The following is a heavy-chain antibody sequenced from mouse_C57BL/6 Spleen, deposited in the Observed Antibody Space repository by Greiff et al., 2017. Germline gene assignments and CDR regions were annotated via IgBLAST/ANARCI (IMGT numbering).Heavy chain of an antibody. CDR3: ARHAGGSDLYAMDY. V-gene: IGHV5-6*01. J-gene: IGHJ4*01. CDR2: ISSGGSYT. CDR1: GFTFSSYG. D-gene: IGHD1-1*01. Sequence: EVLLVESGGDLVKPGGSLKLSCAASGFTFSSYGMSWVRQTPDKRLAWVATISSGGSYTYYPDSVKGRFTIARDNAKNTLYLQMSSLKSEDTAMYYCARHAGGSDLYAMDYWGQGTSVTVSS.